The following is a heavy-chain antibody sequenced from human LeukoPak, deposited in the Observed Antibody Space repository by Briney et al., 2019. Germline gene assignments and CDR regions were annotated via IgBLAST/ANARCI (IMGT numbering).Heavy chain of an antibody. CDR1: GGSFSGYY. V-gene: IGHV4-34*01. Sequence: SETLSLTCAVYGGSFSGYYWGWVRQPPGKGLGWVGEINHSGSTNYNPSLKSRVTISVDTSKNQFSLKLSSVTAADTAVYYCARGPPLDLRRKWLLDYWGQGTLVTVSS. CDR3: ARGPPLDLRRKWLLDY. J-gene: IGHJ4*02. CDR2: INHSGST. D-gene: IGHD5-12*01.